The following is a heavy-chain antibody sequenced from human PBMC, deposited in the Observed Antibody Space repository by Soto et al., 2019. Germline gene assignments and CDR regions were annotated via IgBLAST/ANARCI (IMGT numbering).Heavy chain of an antibody. J-gene: IGHJ4*02. D-gene: IGHD6-19*01. Sequence: QLQLQESGPGLVKLSETLSLTCTVSGGSISSSSYYWGWIRQPPGKGLEWIGSIYYSGSTYYNPSLQSLVTISVDTSKNQFSLNMTSGTAADTAVYYCPRTNTRYSSGWYPDYFDYRLQGTPINVSS. V-gene: IGHV4-39*01. CDR2: IYYSGST. CDR3: PRTNTRYSSGWYPDYFDY. CDR1: GGSISSSSYY.